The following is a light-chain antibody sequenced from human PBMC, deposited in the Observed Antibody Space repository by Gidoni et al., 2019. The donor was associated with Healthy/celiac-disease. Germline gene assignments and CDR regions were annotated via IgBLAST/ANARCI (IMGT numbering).Light chain of an antibody. Sequence: DIQMTQSPSTLSASVGDRVTITCRASQRNSSWLAWYQQKPGKAPKLLIYKASSLESGVPSRFSGSGSGTEFTLTISSLQPDDFATYYCQHHRTFGQGTKLEIK. CDR2: KAS. J-gene: IGKJ1*01. V-gene: IGKV1-5*03. CDR1: QRNSSW. CDR3: QHHRT.